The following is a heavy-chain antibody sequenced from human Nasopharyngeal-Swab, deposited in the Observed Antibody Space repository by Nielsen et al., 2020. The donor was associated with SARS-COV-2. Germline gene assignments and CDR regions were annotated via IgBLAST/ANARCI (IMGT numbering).Heavy chain of an antibody. CDR2: ISGSGSYA. D-gene: IGHD4-17*01. CDR1: GFTFSTFG. J-gene: IGHJ4*02. V-gene: IGHV3-23*01. Sequence: GESLKISCTASGFTFSTFGMSWVRQAPGKGLEWVSRISGSGSYADYADSVKGRFTISRDNSKNTLYLQMNSLRAEDTAVYYCAKGGVSVYGDSYYFDFWGQGSLVTASS. CDR3: AKGGVSVYGDSYYFDF.